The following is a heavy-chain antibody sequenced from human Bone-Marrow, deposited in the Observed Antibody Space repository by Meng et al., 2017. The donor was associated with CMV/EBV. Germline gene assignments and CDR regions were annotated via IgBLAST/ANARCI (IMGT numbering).Heavy chain of an antibody. CDR2: IYSGGST. D-gene: IGHD6-13*01. V-gene: IGHV3-66*02. J-gene: IGHJ6*02. CDR1: GFTVSSNY. CDR3: ARIAAAALKPYYYGMDV. Sequence: GGSLRLSCAASGFTVSSNYMSWVRQAPGKGLEWVSVIYSGGSTYYADSVKGRFTISRDNSKNTLYLQMNSLRAEDTAVYYCARIAAAALKPYYYGMDVWGEGTTVTVSS.